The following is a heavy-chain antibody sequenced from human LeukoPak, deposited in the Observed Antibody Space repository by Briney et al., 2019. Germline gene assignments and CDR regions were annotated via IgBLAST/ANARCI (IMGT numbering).Heavy chain of an antibody. J-gene: IGHJ4*02. D-gene: IGHD2-2*01. V-gene: IGHV3-48*03. CDR1: GFTFSSYE. CDR3: ARGGGYCSSTSCYPWPPGY. CDR2: ISSSGSTI. Sequence: GGSLRLSCTASGFTFSSYEMNWVRQAPGKGLEWVSYISSSGSTIYYADSVKGRFTISRDNAKNSLYLQMNSLRAEDTAVYYCARGGGYCSSTSCYPWPPGYWGQGTLVTVSS.